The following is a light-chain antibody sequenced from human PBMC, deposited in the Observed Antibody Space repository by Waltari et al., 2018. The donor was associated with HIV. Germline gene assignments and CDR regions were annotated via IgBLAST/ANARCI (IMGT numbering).Light chain of an antibody. CDR1: NIAAQER. CDR2: DDR. V-gene: IGLV3-21*02. J-gene: IGLJ2*01. CDR3: QVWDGRGDPVI. Sequence: SYVLTQPPSVSVAPGPTARITGGGNNIAAQERWNRYRLNPGQAPVVVIYDDRDRPSGIPDRFSGSSSGDTATLTISRAEAGDEADYYCQVWDGRGDPVIFGGGTKLAVV.